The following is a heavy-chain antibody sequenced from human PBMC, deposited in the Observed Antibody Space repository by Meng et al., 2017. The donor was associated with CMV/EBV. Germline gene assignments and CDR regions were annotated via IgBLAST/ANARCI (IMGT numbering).Heavy chain of an antibody. CDR3: ARDHGGVVPAYWFDP. CDR1: GGTFTGYY. D-gene: IGHD2-2*01. V-gene: IGHV1-2*02. Sequence: ASVKVSCKASGGTFTGYYMHWVRQAPGQGLEWMGWINPNSGGTNYAQKFQGRVTMTRDTSISTAYMELSRLRSDDTAVYYCARDHGGVVPAYWFDPWGQGTLVTVS. J-gene: IGHJ5*02. CDR2: INPNSGGT.